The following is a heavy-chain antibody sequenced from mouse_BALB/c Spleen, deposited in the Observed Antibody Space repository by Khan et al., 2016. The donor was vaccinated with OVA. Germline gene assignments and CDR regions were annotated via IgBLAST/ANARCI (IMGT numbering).Heavy chain of an antibody. CDR2: ITTYSGDT. D-gene: IGHD1-1*01. CDR3: ARLTIRLAY. V-gene: IGHV1S137*01. Sequence: QVQLQQSGPELVRPGVSVKLSCKGSGFTFTDYGMHWVRQSPAKRLEWIGDITTYSGDTNYNQKFKGKATMTGDKSSSTAYMELASLTSEDSAIYDCARLTIRLAYWGQGTSVTVSS. J-gene: IGHJ4*01. CDR1: GFTFTDYG.